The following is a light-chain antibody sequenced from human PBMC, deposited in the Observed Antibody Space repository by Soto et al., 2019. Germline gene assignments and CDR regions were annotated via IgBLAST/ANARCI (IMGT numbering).Light chain of an antibody. CDR3: QQSGSSSWT. V-gene: IGKV3-20*01. J-gene: IGKJ1*01. CDR1: QSVSSSS. Sequence: EIVLTQSPGTLSLSPGERATLSCRASQSVSSSSLAWYQQRPGQAPRLLIYGAFSRATGIPDRVSGSGSGTDFTLTISRLEPEDFAVYYCQQSGSSSWTFGQGTKVDIK. CDR2: GAF.